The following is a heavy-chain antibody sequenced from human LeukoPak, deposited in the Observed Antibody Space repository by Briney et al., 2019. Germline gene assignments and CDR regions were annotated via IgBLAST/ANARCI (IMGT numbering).Heavy chain of an antibody. V-gene: IGHV4-39*07. J-gene: IGHJ5*02. Sequence: PSQTLSLTCTVSGGSISSSSYYWGWIRQPPGKGLEWIGSIYYSGSTYYNPSLKSRVTISVDTSKNQFSLKLSSVTAADTAVYYCARDRHRFDPWGQGTLVTVSS. CDR2: IYYSGST. CDR1: GGSISSSSYY. CDR3: ARDRHRFDP.